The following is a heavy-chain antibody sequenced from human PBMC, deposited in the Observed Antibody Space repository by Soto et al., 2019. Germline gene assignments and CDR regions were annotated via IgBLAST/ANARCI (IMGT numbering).Heavy chain of an antibody. D-gene: IGHD5-12*01. CDR2: FSAYNGNT. Sequence: QVHLVQSGAEVKKPGASVKVSCKASGYTFTSYGISWLRQAPGKGLGGMGWFSAYNGNTNYAQKLKGRVTITTDTSTSTAYMELRSLRSDDPAVYYCAREGREMATTPPDYWGQGTLVTVSS. V-gene: IGHV1-18*01. CDR3: AREGREMATTPPDY. CDR1: GYTFTSYG. J-gene: IGHJ4*02.